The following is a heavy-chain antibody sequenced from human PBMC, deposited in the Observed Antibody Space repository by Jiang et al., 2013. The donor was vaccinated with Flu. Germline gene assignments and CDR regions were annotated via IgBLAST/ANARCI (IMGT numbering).Heavy chain of an antibody. CDR2: IIPIFGTA. CDR1: TFSSYA. D-gene: IGHD4-23*01. J-gene: IGHJ4*02. CDR3: ALRRELGPFDY. Sequence: TFSSYAISWVRQAPGQGLEWMGGIIPIFGTANYAQKFQGRVTITADESTSTAYMELSSLRSEDTAVYYCALRRELGPFDYWGQGTLVTVSS. V-gene: IGHV1-69*01.